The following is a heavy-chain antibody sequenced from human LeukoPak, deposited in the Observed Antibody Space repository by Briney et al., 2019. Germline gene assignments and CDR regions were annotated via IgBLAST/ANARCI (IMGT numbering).Heavy chain of an antibody. V-gene: IGHV3-30*02. CDR3: AKGGTVAGLFDY. CDR1: GFTFSSYG. J-gene: IGHJ4*02. Sequence: GTSLRLSCAASGFTFSSYGMHWVRQAPGKGLEWVAFIRYDGSNKYYADSVKGRFTISRDNSKNTLYLQMNSLRAEDTAVYYCAKGGTVAGLFDYWGQGTLVTVSS. CDR2: IRYDGSNK. D-gene: IGHD6-19*01.